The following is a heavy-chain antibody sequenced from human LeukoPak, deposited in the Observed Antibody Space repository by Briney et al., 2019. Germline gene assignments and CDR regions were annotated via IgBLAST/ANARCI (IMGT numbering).Heavy chain of an antibody. V-gene: IGHV4-39*07. CDR1: GGSISSSSYY. Sequence: PSETLSLTCTVSGGSISSSSYYWGWIRQPPGKGLEWIGSIYYSGSTYYNPSLKSRVTISVDTSKNQFSLKLSSVTAADTAVYYRARGPRRYGVVVPAAPSGAFDIWGQGTMVTVSS. D-gene: IGHD2-2*01. CDR3: ARGPRRYGVVVPAAPSGAFDI. CDR2: IYYSGST. J-gene: IGHJ3*02.